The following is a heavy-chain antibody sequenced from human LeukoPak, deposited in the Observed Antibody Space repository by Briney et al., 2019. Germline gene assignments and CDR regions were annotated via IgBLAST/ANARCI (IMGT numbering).Heavy chain of an antibody. Sequence: GGSLRLSCATSGFTFSSYGMSWVRQAPGKGLEGVSVISGSGGSTYYADSVKGRFSISRDNSKNTLFLQMNSLRAEDTAVYYCAKDRPDYGGNSPSDFDYWGQGTLVTVSS. D-gene: IGHD4-23*01. CDR3: AKDRPDYGGNSPSDFDY. J-gene: IGHJ4*02. V-gene: IGHV3-23*01. CDR2: ISGSGGST. CDR1: GFTFSSYG.